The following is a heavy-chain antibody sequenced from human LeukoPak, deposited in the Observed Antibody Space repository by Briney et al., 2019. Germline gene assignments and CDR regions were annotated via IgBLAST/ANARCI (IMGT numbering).Heavy chain of an antibody. CDR3: AKDLGPTGAAWFDP. CDR2: ISGDGDST. D-gene: IGHD1-14*01. CDR1: GFTFDDYG. Sequence: GGSLRLSCAASGFTFDDYGMSWVRQAPGKGLEWVSLISGDGDSTYYVDSVKGRFTISRDNSKNSLYLQMNSLRTEDTALYYCAKDLGPTGAAWFDPWGQGTLVTVSS. J-gene: IGHJ5*02. V-gene: IGHV3-43*02.